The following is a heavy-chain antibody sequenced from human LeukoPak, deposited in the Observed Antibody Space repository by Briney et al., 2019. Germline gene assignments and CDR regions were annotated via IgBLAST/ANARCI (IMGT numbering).Heavy chain of an antibody. CDR3: ARDFDDGSGHYYFDY. Sequence: GSSVKVSCKASGCTFSSYAISWVRQAPGPGLESMGGIIPIFGTANYAQKFQGRVTITTDESTSTAYMELSSLRSEDTAVYYCARDFDDGSGHYYFDYWGQGTLVTVSS. V-gene: IGHV1-69*05. J-gene: IGHJ4*02. CDR2: IIPIFGTA. CDR1: GCTFSSYA. D-gene: IGHD3-10*01.